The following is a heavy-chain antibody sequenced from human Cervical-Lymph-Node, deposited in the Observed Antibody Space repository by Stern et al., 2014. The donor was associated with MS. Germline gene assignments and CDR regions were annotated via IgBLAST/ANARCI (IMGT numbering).Heavy chain of an antibody. CDR1: GFTFSSYG. D-gene: IGHD6-6*01. CDR3: AKGDSSSPLEY. Sequence: VQLVESGGGVVQPGRSLRISCAASGFTFSSYGIHWVRQTQGKGLAWVAVMWYDGSKKYYADSVKGRFTISRDNSENTVYLQMNSLRPEDTAVYYCAKGDSSSPLEYWGQGTLVTVSS. CDR2: MWYDGSKK. V-gene: IGHV3-33*06. J-gene: IGHJ4*02.